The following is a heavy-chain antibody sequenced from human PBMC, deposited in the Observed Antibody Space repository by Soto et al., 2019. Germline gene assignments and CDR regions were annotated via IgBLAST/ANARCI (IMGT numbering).Heavy chain of an antibody. Sequence: QVQLQESGPGLVKPSQTLSLTCTVSGGSISSGGYYWSWIRQHPGKGLEWIGYIYYSGSTYYNPSLKSRVTISVDTSKNQCSLKLSSVTAADTAVYYCARAPHSDDYGDYGFDYWGQGTLVTVSS. CDR2: IYYSGST. CDR3: ARAPHSDDYGDYGFDY. D-gene: IGHD4-17*01. J-gene: IGHJ4*02. V-gene: IGHV4-31*03. CDR1: GGSISSGGYY.